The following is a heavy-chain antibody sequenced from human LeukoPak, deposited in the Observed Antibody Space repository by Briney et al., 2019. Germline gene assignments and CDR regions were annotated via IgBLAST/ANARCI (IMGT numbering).Heavy chain of an antibody. CDR2: ISYDGSNK. V-gene: IGHV3-30*18. D-gene: IGHD4-23*01. CDR3: AKDPYGGNSRSAFDI. Sequence: GRSLRLSCAASGFTFGSYGMHWVRQAPGKGLEWVAVISYDGSNKYYADSVKGRFTISRDNSKNTLYLQMNSLRAEDTAVYYCAKDPYGGNSRSAFDIWGQGTMVIVSS. J-gene: IGHJ3*02. CDR1: GFTFGSYG.